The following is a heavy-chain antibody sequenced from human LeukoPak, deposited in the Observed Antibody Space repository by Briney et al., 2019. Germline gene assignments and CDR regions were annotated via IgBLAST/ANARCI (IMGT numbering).Heavy chain of an antibody. J-gene: IGHJ4*02. CDR3: ARVTTAWYVVGY. CDR2: IYYSGST. Sequence: SETLSLTCTVSGGPISSSDYYWGWIRQPPGKGLEWIGTIYYSGSTYYNPSLKSRVTISVDTSKNQFSLRLSSVTAADTAVYYCARVTTAWYVVGYWGQGTLVTVSS. CDR1: GGPISSSDYY. D-gene: IGHD6-13*01. V-gene: IGHV4-39*07.